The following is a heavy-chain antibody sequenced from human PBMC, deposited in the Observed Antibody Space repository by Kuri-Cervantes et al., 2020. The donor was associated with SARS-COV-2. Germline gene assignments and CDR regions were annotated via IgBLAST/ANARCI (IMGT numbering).Heavy chain of an antibody. J-gene: IGHJ5*02. V-gene: IGHV1-3*01. D-gene: IGHD3-10*01. Sequence: ASVKVSCKASGYTFTSYAMHWVRQAPGQRLEWMGWINAGNGNTKYSQKFQGRVTITRDTSASTAYMELSSLRSEDTAVYYCARDMRTMVRGVTHNWFDPWGQGTLVTVSS. CDR3: ARDMRTMVRGVTHNWFDP. CDR2: INAGNGNT. CDR1: GYTFTSYA.